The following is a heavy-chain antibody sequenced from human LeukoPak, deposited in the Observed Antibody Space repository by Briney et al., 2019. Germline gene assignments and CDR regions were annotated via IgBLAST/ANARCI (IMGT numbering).Heavy chain of an antibody. Sequence: SQTLSLTCTVSGGSISSGAYYWSWIRQPPGKGLEWIGEIVRSGNTKYNPSLKSRVTISVDTSKNQFSLNLTSVTAADTAVYYCARFGSSTWYKGAFDIWGQGTMVTVAS. CDR3: ARFGSSTWYKGAFDI. CDR1: GGSISSGAYY. J-gene: IGHJ3*02. D-gene: IGHD1-1*01. CDR2: IVRSGNT. V-gene: IGHV4-30-2*01.